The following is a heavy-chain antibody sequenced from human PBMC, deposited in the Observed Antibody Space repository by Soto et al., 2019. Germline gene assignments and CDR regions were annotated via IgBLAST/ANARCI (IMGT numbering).Heavy chain of an antibody. V-gene: IGHV4-61*02. CDR2: IYTSGCT. J-gene: IGHJ4*02. CDR3: ARGRGVTTPFDY. Sequence: NPSETLSLTCTVSGGSISSGGYYWSWIRQHPGKGLEWIGRIYTSGCTNYNPSLKSRVTMSVDTSKNQFSLKLSSVTAADTAVDYCARGRGVTTPFDYWGQGTLVTVSS. CDR1: GGSISSGGYY. D-gene: IGHD4-17*01.